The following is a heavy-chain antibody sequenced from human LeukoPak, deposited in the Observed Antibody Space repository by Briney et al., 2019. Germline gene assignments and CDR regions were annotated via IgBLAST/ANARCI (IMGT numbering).Heavy chain of an antibody. CDR2: INHSGST. CDR3: ARETGYCSGGSCYSSWFDP. D-gene: IGHD2-15*01. CDR1: GGSFSGYY. J-gene: IGHJ5*02. V-gene: IGHV4-34*01. Sequence: SETLSLTCAVYGGSFSGYYWSWIRQPPGKGLEWIGEINHSGSTNYNPPLTSRVTISVDTSKNQFSLKLSSVTAADTAVYYCARETGYCSGGSCYSSWFDPWGQGTLVTVSS.